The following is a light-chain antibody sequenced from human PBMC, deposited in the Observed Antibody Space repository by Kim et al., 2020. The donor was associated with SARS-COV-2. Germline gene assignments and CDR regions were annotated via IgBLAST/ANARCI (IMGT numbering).Light chain of an antibody. J-gene: IGKJ1*01. CDR1: QSVTTK. CDR3: QQYNNWAT. Sequence: EIVMTQSPATLSVSPGERATLSCRASQSVTTKLAWYQQKPGQAPRLLIYGASTRATGIPARFCGSGSGTEFTLTISSLQSEDFAVYYCQQYNNWATFGQGTKVDIK. CDR2: GAS. V-gene: IGKV3-15*01.